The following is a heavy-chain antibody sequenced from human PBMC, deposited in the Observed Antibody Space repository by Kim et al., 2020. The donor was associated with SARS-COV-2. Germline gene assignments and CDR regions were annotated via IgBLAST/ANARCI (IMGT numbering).Heavy chain of an antibody. CDR2: IIPIFGTA. Sequence: SVKVSCKASGGTFSSYAISWVRQAPGQGLEWMGGIIPIFGTANYAQKFQGRVTITADESTSTAYMELSSLRSEDTAVYYCASDVGVRGVTTYYYYYGMDVWGQGTTVTVSS. CDR1: GGTFSSYA. V-gene: IGHV1-69*13. J-gene: IGHJ6*02. CDR3: ASDVGVRGVTTYYYYYGMDV. D-gene: IGHD3-10*01.